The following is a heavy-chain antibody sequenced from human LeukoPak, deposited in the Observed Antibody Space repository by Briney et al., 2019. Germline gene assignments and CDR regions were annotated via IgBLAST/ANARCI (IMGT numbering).Heavy chain of an antibody. Sequence: GGSLRLSCAASGFSFSTYWMHWVRQSPGKEPVWVSRINSDGSITVYADSVKGRFTVSKDNAKNMLYLQMTSLRADDTATYYCASDSPSNGLDVWGQGTTVTVSS. J-gene: IGHJ6*02. CDR1: GFSFSTYW. CDR3: ASDSPSNGLDV. V-gene: IGHV3-74*01. CDR2: INSDGSIT.